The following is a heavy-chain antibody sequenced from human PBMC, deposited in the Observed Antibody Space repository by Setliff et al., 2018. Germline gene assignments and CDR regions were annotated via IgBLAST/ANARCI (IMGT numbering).Heavy chain of an antibody. V-gene: IGHV4-39*07. J-gene: IGHJ5*01. CDR3: ARSYHLVLTNWFDA. Sequence: PSETLSLTCNVSGDSINRSGYYWGWIRQPPGKGLEWIGSMYYSGSSDYNPSLKSRVTISLDTSKNQFSLRLTSVTAADTAVYYCARSYHLVLTNWFDAWGHGTLVTVSS. D-gene: IGHD1-26*01. CDR1: GDSINRSGYY. CDR2: MYYSGSS.